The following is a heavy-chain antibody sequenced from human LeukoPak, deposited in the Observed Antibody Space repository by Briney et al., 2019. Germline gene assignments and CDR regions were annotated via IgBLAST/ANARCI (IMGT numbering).Heavy chain of an antibody. CDR3: ARVYCSSTSCYPFDY. J-gene: IGHJ4*02. CDR1: GGTFSSYA. D-gene: IGHD2-2*01. V-gene: IGHV1-69*13. CDR2: IIPIFGTA. Sequence: SVKVSCKASGGTFSSYAISWVRQAPGQGLEWMGGIIPIFGTANYAQKFQGRVTITADESTSTAYMELSSLRSEDTAVYYCARVYCSSTSCYPFDYWGQGTLVTVSS.